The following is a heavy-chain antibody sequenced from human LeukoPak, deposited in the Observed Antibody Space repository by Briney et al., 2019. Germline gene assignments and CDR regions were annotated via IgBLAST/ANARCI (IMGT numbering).Heavy chain of an antibody. Sequence: ASVKVSCKASGYTFTRYDINWVRQATGQGLEWMGWMNPNSGNTGYAQKFQGRVTMTRNTSISTAYMELSSLRSEDTAVYYCARGSSYSSSWSKGYNWFGPWGQGTLVTVSS. CDR2: MNPNSGNT. D-gene: IGHD6-13*01. V-gene: IGHV1-8*01. J-gene: IGHJ5*02. CDR1: GYTFTRYD. CDR3: ARGSSYSSSWSKGYNWFGP.